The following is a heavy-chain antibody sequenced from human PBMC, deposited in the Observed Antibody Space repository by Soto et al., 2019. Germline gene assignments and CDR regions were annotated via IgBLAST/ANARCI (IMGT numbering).Heavy chain of an antibody. Sequence: PSETLSLTCSVSGDSISSSSYYWSWIRQPPGKGLEWIGYIYYSGSTNYNPSLKSRVTISVDTSKNQFSLKLSSVTAADTAVYYCASSPPYYDFWSAFDYWGQGTLVTVSS. CDR2: IYYSGST. CDR3: ASSPPYYDFWSAFDY. V-gene: IGHV4-61*01. D-gene: IGHD3-3*01. CDR1: GDSISSSSYY. J-gene: IGHJ4*02.